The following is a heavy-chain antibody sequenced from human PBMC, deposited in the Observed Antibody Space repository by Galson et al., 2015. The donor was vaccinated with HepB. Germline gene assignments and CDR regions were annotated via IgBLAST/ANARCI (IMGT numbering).Heavy chain of an antibody. V-gene: IGHV1-69*02. CDR2: IIPLINIA. CDR3: ARSEWELDSLYY. J-gene: IGHJ4*02. Sequence: SVKVSCKASAVTYSSYTISWVRQAPGQGLEWMGRIIPLINIADYAQKFQGRVTITADKATNTAHMELSSLTSEDTAVYYCARSEWELDSLYYWGQGTLITVSS. CDR1: AVTYSSYT. D-gene: IGHD1-26*01.